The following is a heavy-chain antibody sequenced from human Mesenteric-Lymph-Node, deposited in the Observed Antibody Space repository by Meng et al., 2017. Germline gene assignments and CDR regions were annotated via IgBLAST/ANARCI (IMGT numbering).Heavy chain of an antibody. Sequence: GESLKISCAASGFTFSSYGMHWVRQAPGKGLEWVAVIWYDGSNKYYADSVKGRFTISRDNAKNSLYLQMNSLRAEDTAVYYCARDTYGDRDAFDIWGQGTMVTVSS. J-gene: IGHJ3*02. CDR3: ARDTYGDRDAFDI. D-gene: IGHD3-16*01. CDR1: GFTFSSYG. CDR2: IWYDGSNK. V-gene: IGHV3-33*01.